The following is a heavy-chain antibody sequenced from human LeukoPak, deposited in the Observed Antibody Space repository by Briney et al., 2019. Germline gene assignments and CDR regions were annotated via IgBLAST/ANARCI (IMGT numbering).Heavy chain of an antibody. CDR1: EFMFSTYW. CDR2: INQDGREK. CDR3: VRGLLEWLRLETYYFDY. Sequence: GGSLRLSCVASEFMFSTYWMSWVRQAPGKGLEWVATINQDGREKYYVDSVKGRFSISRDNAKNSLYLQMNSLTADDTATYYCVRGLLEWLRLETYYFDYWGQGTLVTVSS. J-gene: IGHJ4*02. V-gene: IGHV3-7*01. D-gene: IGHD3-3*01.